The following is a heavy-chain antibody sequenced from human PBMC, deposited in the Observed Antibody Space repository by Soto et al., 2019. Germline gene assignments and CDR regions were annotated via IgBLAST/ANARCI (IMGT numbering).Heavy chain of an antibody. CDR2: ISGSGVST. J-gene: IGHJ4*02. CDR1: GFTFSSYA. V-gene: IGHV3-23*01. CDR3: AGTRESITMIVNYGLPVGPLDH. Sequence: GGSLRLSCAACGFTFSSYAISWVRQAPWKGLEWVSAISGSGVSTYCADSVKGRFTISRDNSKNTLYLQMNSLRAEDTAVYYCAGTRESITMIVNYGLPVGPLDHCGQGTLVAVSS. D-gene: IGHD3-22*01.